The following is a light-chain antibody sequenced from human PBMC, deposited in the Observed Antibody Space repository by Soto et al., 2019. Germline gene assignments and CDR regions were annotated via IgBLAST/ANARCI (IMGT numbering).Light chain of an antibody. CDR1: KSISSS. Sequence: DIQMTQSPSSLSASVGDRVTITCRASKSISSSLNWYQQKPGKAPKLLIYAASSLQSGVPSRFSGSGSGTDFTLTISSLQPEDFATYYCQQSYSTPWTFGQGTKVEIK. CDR3: QQSYSTPWT. J-gene: IGKJ1*01. V-gene: IGKV1-39*01. CDR2: AAS.